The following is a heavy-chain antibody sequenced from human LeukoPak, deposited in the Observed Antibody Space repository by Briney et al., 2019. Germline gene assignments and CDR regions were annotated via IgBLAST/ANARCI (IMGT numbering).Heavy chain of an antibody. D-gene: IGHD3-22*01. CDR3: AREGRGSSSYYYGPCFDY. J-gene: IGHJ4*02. CDR1: GYTFTNYA. Sequence: ASVKVSCKSSGYTFTNYAISWVRQAPGQGLEWIGWISAYNGNTKYAQKLQGRVTMTTDTSTTTAYMELRSLRSDDTAVYYCAREGRGSSSYYYGPCFDYWGQGTLVTVSS. V-gene: IGHV1-18*01. CDR2: ISAYNGNT.